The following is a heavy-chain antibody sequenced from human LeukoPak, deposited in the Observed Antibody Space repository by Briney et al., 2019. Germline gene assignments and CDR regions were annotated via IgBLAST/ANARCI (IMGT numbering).Heavy chain of an antibody. D-gene: IGHD3-22*01. CDR3: ATPGDYYDSSGYCLDY. V-gene: IGHV3-66*02. Sequence: GGSLRLSCAASGFTVSSNYMSWVRQAPGKGLEWVSVIYSGGSTYYADSVKGRFTISRDNSKNTLYLQMNSLRAEDTAVYYCATPGDYYDSSGYCLDYWGQGTLVTVSS. CDR1: GFTVSSNY. J-gene: IGHJ4*02. CDR2: IYSGGST.